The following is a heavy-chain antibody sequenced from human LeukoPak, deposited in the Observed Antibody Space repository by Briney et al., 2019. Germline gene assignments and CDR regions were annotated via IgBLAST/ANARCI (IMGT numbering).Heavy chain of an antibody. V-gene: IGHV3-9*01. Sequence: GRSLRLSCAASGFTFDDYAMHWVRQAPGKGLEWVSGISWNSGSIGYADSVKGRFTISRDNAKNSLYLQMNSLRAEDTAVYYCAKGRGTPDAFDIWGQGTMVTVSS. CDR2: ISWNSGSI. CDR3: AKGRGTPDAFDI. CDR1: GFTFDDYA. J-gene: IGHJ3*02.